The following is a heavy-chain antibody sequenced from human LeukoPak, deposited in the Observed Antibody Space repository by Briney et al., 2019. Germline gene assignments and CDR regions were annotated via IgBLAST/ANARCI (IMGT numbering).Heavy chain of an antibody. CDR1: GDSISTYY. D-gene: IGHD6-13*01. V-gene: IGHV4-59*01. CDR2: IYYSGST. J-gene: IGHJ5*02. Sequence: SETLSLTCTVSGDSISTYYWNWVRQPPGKGLEWIGHIYYSGSTNYNPSLKSRVTISVDTSKNQFSLRLSSVTAADTAVYYCARRTYSSRSWFDPWGLGTLVTVSS. CDR3: ARRTYSSRSWFDP.